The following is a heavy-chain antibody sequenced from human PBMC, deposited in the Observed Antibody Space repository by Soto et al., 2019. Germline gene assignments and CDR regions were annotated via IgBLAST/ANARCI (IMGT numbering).Heavy chain of an antibody. CDR2: IYYSGST. Sequence: PSETLSLTCTVSGGSISSYYWSWIRQPPGKGLEWIGYIYYSGSTNYNPSLKSRVTISVDTSKNQFSLKLSSVTAADTAVYYCARGTQQLVRSKNPDDAFDIWGQGTMVTVSS. J-gene: IGHJ3*02. V-gene: IGHV4-59*01. D-gene: IGHD6-13*01. CDR1: GGSISSYY. CDR3: ARGTQQLVRSKNPDDAFDI.